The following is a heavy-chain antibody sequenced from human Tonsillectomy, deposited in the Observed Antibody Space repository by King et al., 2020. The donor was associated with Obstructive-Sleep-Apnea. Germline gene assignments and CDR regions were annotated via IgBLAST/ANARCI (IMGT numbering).Heavy chain of an antibody. CDR1: GFTFSSYG. J-gene: IGHJ4*02. V-gene: IGHV3-30*03. Sequence: VQLVESGGGVVQPGRSLRLSCAASGFTFSSYGMHWVRQTPGKGLEWVSLISSDGNSKHYADSVKGRFTISRDNSKNTPYLEMNSLRAEDTALYYCARDSWAQNAYDGAIDFWGQGTLVTVSS. CDR2: ISSDGNSK. D-gene: IGHD4-17*01. CDR3: ARDSWAQNAYDGAIDF.